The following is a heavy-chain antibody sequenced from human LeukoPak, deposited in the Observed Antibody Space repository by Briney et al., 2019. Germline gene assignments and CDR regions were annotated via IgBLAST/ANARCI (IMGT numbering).Heavy chain of an antibody. CDR3: ARSYDRSGYYYYFDY. D-gene: IGHD3-22*01. J-gene: IGHJ4*02. CDR2: IYYSGST. Sequence: SETLSLTCTVSGGSISSYYWSWIRQPPGKGLEWTGYIYYSGSTNYNPSLKSRVTISVDTSKNQFSLKLSSATAADTAVYYCARSYDRSGYYYYFDYWGQGTLVTVSS. CDR1: GGSISSYY. V-gene: IGHV4-59*01.